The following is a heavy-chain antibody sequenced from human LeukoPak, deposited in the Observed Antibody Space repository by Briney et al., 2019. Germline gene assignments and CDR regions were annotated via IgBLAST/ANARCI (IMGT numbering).Heavy chain of an antibody. CDR3: ASNRYGSRGDY. CDR1: GFTLSSNY. D-gene: IGHD3-10*01. J-gene: IGHJ4*02. Sequence: GGSLRLSCAASGFTLSSNYMSWVRQAPGKGLEWVSVIYSGGNTYYADSVKGRFTISRDNSKNTLYLQMNSLRAEDTAVYYCASNRYGSRGDYWGQGTLVTVSS. CDR2: IYSGGNT. V-gene: IGHV3-53*01.